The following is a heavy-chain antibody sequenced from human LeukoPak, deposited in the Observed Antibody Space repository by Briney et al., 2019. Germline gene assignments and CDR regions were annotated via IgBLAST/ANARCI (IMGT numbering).Heavy chain of an antibody. D-gene: IGHD5-24*01. V-gene: IGHV1-69*04. CDR1: GGTFSSYA. Sequence: VASVKVSCKASGGTFSSYAISWVRPAPGQGLAWMGRIIPILGIANYAQKFQGRVTITADKSTSTAYMELSSLRSEDTAVYYCAGASKMATTDLDYWGQGTLVTVSS. CDR3: AGASKMATTDLDY. J-gene: IGHJ4*02. CDR2: IIPILGIA.